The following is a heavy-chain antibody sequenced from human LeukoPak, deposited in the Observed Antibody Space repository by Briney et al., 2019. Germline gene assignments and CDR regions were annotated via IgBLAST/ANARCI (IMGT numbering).Heavy chain of an antibody. CDR3: ARDPKTSVTMVRGVVDY. D-gene: IGHD3-10*01. V-gene: IGHV3-30*04. CDR1: GFTFSSYA. J-gene: IGHJ4*02. Sequence: GRSLRLSCVASGFTFSSYAMHWVRQAPGKGLEWVAVISYDGSNKYYADSVKGRFTISRDNSKNTLYLQMNSLRAEDTAVYYCARDPKTSVTMVRGVVDYWGQGTLVTVSS. CDR2: ISYDGSNK.